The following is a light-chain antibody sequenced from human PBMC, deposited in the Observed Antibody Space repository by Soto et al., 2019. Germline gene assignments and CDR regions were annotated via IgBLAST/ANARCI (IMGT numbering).Light chain of an antibody. V-gene: IGKV3-11*01. J-gene: IGKJ5*01. Sequence: EIVLTQSQATLCLSPGERATISCLARQSVSSYLAWYQQKPGQAPRLLIYDASNRATGIPARFSGSGSGTDFTLTISSLEPEDFAVYYCQQRSNWPITFGQGTRLEIK. CDR2: DAS. CDR3: QQRSNWPIT. CDR1: QSVSSY.